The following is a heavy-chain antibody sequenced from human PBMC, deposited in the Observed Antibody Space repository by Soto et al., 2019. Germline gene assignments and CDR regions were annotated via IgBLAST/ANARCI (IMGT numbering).Heavy chain of an antibody. D-gene: IGHD2-21*02. CDR2: VNPSGGHT. Sequence: QVQLMQSGAEVKKPGASVKVSCKASGDTFTDYYIHWVRQAPGQGLEWMGTVNPSGGHTTYAQHFLGRVTMTRDTPNSTPDMELTSLTSDDTAVYYCARGGHVVVVTAALDYWGQGTLVTVSS. V-gene: IGHV1-46*01. CDR1: GDTFTDYY. CDR3: ARGGHVVVVTAALDY. J-gene: IGHJ4*02.